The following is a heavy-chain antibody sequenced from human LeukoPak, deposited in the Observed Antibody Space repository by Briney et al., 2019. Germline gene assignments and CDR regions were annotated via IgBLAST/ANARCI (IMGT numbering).Heavy chain of an antibody. CDR2: IRYDGTNK. D-gene: IGHD6-19*01. CDR3: ARCNLGQWPEDYYYYYMDV. V-gene: IGHV3-30*02. Sequence: PGGSLRLSCAASGFTFSNYGMYWVRQAPGKGLEWVTFIRYDGTNKYYADSVKGRFTISRDNSKNTLYLQMNSLRAEDTAVYYCARCNLGQWPEDYYYYYMDVWGKGTTVTVSS. CDR1: GFTFSNYG. J-gene: IGHJ6*03.